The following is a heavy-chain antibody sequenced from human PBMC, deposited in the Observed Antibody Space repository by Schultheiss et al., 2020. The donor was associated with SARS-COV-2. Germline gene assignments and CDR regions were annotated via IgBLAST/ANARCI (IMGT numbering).Heavy chain of an antibody. Sequence: GESLKISCKASGYTFTSYGISWVRQAPGQGLEWMGWISAYNGNTNYAQKLQGRVTMTTDTSTSTAYMELRSLRSDDTAVYYCARDQSAVAVGENWFDPWGQGTLVTVS. CDR3: ARDQSAVAVGENWFDP. CDR1: GYTFTSYG. CDR2: ISAYNGNT. J-gene: IGHJ5*02. D-gene: IGHD6-19*01. V-gene: IGHV1-18*01.